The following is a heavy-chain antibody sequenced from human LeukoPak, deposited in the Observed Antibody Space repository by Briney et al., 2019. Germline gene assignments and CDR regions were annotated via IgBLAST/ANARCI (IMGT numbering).Heavy chain of an antibody. D-gene: IGHD4-11*01. CDR2: IYTSGST. V-gene: IGHV4-4*07. Sequence: PSETLSLTCTVSGGSISSYYWSWIRQPAGQRLEWIGRIYTSGSTSYYPSLKSRVTMSVDTSKNQFSLKLSSVTAADTAVYYCARVGTTVTATPKKYYYYYNGMDVWGQGTTVTVSS. J-gene: IGHJ6*02. CDR3: ARVGTTVTATPKKYYYYYNGMDV. CDR1: GGSISSYY.